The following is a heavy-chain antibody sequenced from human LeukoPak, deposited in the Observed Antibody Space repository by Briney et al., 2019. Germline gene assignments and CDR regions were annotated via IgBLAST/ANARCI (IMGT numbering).Heavy chain of an antibody. J-gene: IGHJ4*02. CDR3: ARGGSYSSSFLDGNDY. CDR1: GFTFSSYA. V-gene: IGHV3-23*01. D-gene: IGHD6-6*01. Sequence: GGSLRLSCEASGFTFSSYAMSWVRQAPGKGLEWVSAISGSGGSTYYADSVKGRFTISRDNSKNTLYLQMNSLRAEDTAVYYCARGGSYSSSFLDGNDYWGQGTLVTVSS. CDR2: ISGSGGST.